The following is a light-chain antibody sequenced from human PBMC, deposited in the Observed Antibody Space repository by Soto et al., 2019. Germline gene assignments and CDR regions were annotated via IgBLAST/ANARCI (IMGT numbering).Light chain of an antibody. V-gene: IGKV3-15*01. CDR2: GAS. J-gene: IGKJ4*01. CDR3: QQYNHWPPLT. CDR1: QSVGRN. Sequence: EIVMTQSPATLSVSPGERATLSCRASQSVGRNLAWYQQKPGQAPRLLIYGASTRAPCIPARFSGSGSGTEFTLTISSLQSEDFAIYAGQQYNHWPPLTFGGGTKVEIK.